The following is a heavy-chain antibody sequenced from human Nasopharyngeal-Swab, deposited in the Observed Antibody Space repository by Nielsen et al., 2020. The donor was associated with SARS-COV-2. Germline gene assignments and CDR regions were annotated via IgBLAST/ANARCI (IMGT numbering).Heavy chain of an antibody. J-gene: IGHJ6*03. CDR3: ARDRWLVQDSYFYMDV. CDR1: GFTFSSYS. Sequence: GESLKISCAASGFTFSSYSMNWVRQAPGKGLEWLSYISASSIGGSSSVIYYADSVKGRFTTSRDNAKNSMYLEMNSLRAEDTAVYHCARDRWLVQDSYFYMDVWGKGTTVTVSS. CDR2: ISASSIGGSSSVI. V-gene: IGHV3-48*04. D-gene: IGHD6-19*01.